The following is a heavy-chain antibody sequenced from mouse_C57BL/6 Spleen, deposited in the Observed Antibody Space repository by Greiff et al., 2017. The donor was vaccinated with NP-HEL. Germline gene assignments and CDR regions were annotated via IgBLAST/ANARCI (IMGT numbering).Heavy chain of an antibody. Sequence: QVQLQQPGAELVMPGASVKLSCKASGYTFTSYWMHWVKQRPGQGLEWIGEIDPSDSYTNYNQKFKGKSTLTVDKSSSTAYMQLSSLTSEDSAVYCCARPLYDYDRTYYFDDWGQGTTLTVSS. CDR3: ARPLYDYDRTYYFDD. CDR2: IDPSDSYT. CDR1: GYTFTSYW. V-gene: IGHV1-69*01. D-gene: IGHD2-4*01. J-gene: IGHJ2*01.